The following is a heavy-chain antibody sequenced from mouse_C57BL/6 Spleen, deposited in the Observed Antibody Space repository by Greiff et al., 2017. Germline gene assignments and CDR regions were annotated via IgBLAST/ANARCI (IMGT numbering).Heavy chain of an antibody. D-gene: IGHD1-1*01. Sequence: VQLQQSGAELVKPGASVKISCKASGYAFSSYWMNWVKQRPGKGLEWIGQIYPGDGDTNYNGKFKGKDTLTADKSSSTAYMQLSSLTSEDSAVYFCARWDYGSSYSAWFAYWGQGTLVTVSA. CDR1: GYAFSSYW. CDR2: IYPGDGDT. CDR3: ARWDYGSSYSAWFAY. J-gene: IGHJ3*01. V-gene: IGHV1-80*01.